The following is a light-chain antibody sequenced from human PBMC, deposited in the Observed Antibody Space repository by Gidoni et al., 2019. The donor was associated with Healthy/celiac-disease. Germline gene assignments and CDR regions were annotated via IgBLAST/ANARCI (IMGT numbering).Light chain of an antibody. CDR1: QSISSY. V-gene: IGKV1-39*01. CDR3: QQSYSTPYT. Sequence: DIQMTQSPSSLSASVGDRVTITCRASQSISSYLNWYQQKPGKAPKLLIYAAYSLQSGVPSRFSGSGSGTDFTLTISSLQPEDFATYYCQQSYSTPYTFGQWTKLEIK. CDR2: AAY. J-gene: IGKJ2*01.